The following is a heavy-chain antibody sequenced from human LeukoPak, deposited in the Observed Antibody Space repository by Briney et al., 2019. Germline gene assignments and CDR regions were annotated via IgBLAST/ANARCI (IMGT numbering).Heavy chain of an antibody. Sequence: PGASVRLFCAASGFTFNSYAMSWVRQAPGKGLEWVSAISGSGGSTYYADSVKGRLTIPRDNSKNTLYLQMNSLRAEDTAVYYCAKGLVPAVRYGMEVWGQGTTVTVSS. CDR2: ISGSGGST. V-gene: IGHV3-23*01. CDR3: AKGLVPAVRYGMEV. J-gene: IGHJ6*02. D-gene: IGHD2-2*01. CDR1: GFTFNSYA.